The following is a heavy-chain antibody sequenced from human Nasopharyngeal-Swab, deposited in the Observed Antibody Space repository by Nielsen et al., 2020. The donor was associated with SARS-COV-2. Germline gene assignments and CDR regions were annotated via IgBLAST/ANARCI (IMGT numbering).Heavy chain of an antibody. V-gene: IGHV4-4*02. J-gene: IGHJ4*02. CDR3: AREDSNGYYHEY. D-gene: IGHD3-22*01. Sequence: SETLSLTCAVSSGSISSSNWWSWVRQPPGKGLEWIGETYHSGSTNYNPSLKSRVTISVDKSKNQFSLKLSSVTAADTAVYYCAREDSNGYYHEYWGQGTPVTVFS. CDR1: SGSISSSNW. CDR2: TYHSGST.